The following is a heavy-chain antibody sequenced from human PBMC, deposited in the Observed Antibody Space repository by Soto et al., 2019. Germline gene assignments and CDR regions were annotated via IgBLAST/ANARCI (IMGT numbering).Heavy chain of an antibody. CDR3: ARGMYIAAAGTRWGTDTDEEIDY. D-gene: IGHD6-13*01. J-gene: IGHJ4*02. Sequence: GGSLRLSCAASGFTFSSYAMHWVRQAPGKGLEWVAVISYDGSNKYYADSVKGQFTISRDNSKNTLYLQMNSLKAEETAVYYCARGMYIAAAGTRWGTDTDEEIDYWGQGTLVTVSS. V-gene: IGHV3-30-3*01. CDR2: ISYDGSNK. CDR1: GFTFSSYA.